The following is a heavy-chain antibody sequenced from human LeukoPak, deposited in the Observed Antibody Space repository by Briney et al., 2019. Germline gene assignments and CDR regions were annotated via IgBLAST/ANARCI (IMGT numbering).Heavy chain of an antibody. J-gene: IGHJ4*02. CDR1: GYTLTELS. CDR3: ATVVITTFNFDY. D-gene: IGHD3-22*01. CDR2: FDPEDGET. Sequence: ASMKVSCKVSGYTLTELSMHWVRQAPGKGLEWMGGFDPEDGETIYAQKFQGRVTMTEDTSTDTAYMELSSLRSEDTAVYYCATVVITTFNFDYWGQGTLVTVSS. V-gene: IGHV1-24*01.